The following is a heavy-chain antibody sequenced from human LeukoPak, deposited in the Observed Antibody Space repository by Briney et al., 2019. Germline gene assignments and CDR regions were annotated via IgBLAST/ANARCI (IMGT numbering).Heavy chain of an antibody. D-gene: IGHD3-10*01. CDR2: IKQDGSEK. J-gene: IGHJ5*02. Sequence: GGSLRLSCAASGFTFSSYWMSWVRQAPGKGLEWVANIKQDGSEKYYVDSVKGRFTISRDNAKNSLYLQMNSLRAEDTAVYYCARENRVVRGVINHNWFDPWGQGTLVTVSS. CDR3: ARENRVVRGVINHNWFDP. CDR1: GFTFSSYW. V-gene: IGHV3-7*01.